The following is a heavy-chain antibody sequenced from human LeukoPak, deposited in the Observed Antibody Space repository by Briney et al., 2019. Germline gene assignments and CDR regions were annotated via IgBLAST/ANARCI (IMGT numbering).Heavy chain of an antibody. CDR3: AKDGVWYYYDSSGYYYMDY. V-gene: IGHV3-30*02. CDR1: GFTFSSYG. D-gene: IGHD3-22*01. J-gene: IGHJ4*02. Sequence: PGGSLRLSCAASGFTFSSYGMHWVRQAPGKGLEWVAFIRYDGSNKYYADSVKGRFTISRDNSKNTLYLQMNSLRAEDTAVYYCAKDGVWYYYDSSGYYYMDYWGQGTLVTVSS. CDR2: IRYDGSNK.